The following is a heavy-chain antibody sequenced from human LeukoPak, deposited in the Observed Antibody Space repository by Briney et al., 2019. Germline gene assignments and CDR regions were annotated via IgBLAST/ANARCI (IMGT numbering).Heavy chain of an antibody. CDR3: ARIYSNYVDY. D-gene: IGHD4-11*01. CDR1: GYSISSSNW. J-gene: IGHJ4*02. Sequence: SETLSLTCAVSGYSISSSNWWGWIRQPPGKGLEWIGYIYYSGGTYYNPSLKSRVTMSVDTSKNQFSLKLSSVTAVDTAVYYCARIYSNYVDYWGQGTLVTVSS. V-gene: IGHV4-28*01. CDR2: IYYSGGT.